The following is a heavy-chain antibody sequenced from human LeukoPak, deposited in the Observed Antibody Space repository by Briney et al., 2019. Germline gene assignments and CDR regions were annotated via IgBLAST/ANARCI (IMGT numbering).Heavy chain of an antibody. CDR2: ITTSGGGT. J-gene: IGHJ4*02. V-gene: IGHV3-23*01. CDR3: AKTNYFDY. CDR1: GFTFNSYA. Sequence: PGGSLRLSCVASGFTFNSYAMNWVRQAPGKGLEWVSAITTSGGGTYYADSVKGRFTISSDNSKNTLYLQMNSLRVEDTAVYYCAKTNYFDYWGQGTLVTVSS.